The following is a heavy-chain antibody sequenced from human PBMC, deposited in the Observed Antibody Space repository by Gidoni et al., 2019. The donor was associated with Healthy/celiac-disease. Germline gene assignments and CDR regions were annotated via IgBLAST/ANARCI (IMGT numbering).Heavy chain of an antibody. Sequence: QVQLVQSGAEVKKPGSSVKVSCKASGGTFSSYAICRVRQAPGQGLDWMGVIIPIFGTANYAQKCQVRVTITADESTSTAYMELISLRSEDTAVYYCARVLPPYSGYDYWGQGTLVTVSS. J-gene: IGHJ4*02. CDR1: GGTFSSYA. D-gene: IGHD5-12*01. V-gene: IGHV1-69*01. CDR2: IIPIFGTA. CDR3: ARVLPPYSGYDY.